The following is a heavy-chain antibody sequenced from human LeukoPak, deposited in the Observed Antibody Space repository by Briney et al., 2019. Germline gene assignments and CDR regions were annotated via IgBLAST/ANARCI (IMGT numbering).Heavy chain of an antibody. Sequence: PGRSLRLSCAASGFTFSSYGMHWVRQAPGKGLEWVSVISGSGDNTYYADSVKGRFTISRDNSKNTLYLQMISLRAEDTAVYYCAKDSSASCYSPLDYWGQGTLVTVSS. J-gene: IGHJ4*02. CDR1: GFTFSSYG. CDR3: AKDSSASCYSPLDY. D-gene: IGHD2-15*01. V-gene: IGHV3-23*01. CDR2: ISGSGDNT.